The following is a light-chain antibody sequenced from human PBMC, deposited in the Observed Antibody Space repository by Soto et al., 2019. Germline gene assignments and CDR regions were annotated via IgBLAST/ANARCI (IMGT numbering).Light chain of an antibody. CDR2: KTS. CDR1: QSVSSW. V-gene: IGKV1-5*03. Sequence: DIPMTQSPSTLSASVGDRITITCRASQSVSSWLAWYQQKPGKAPNLLIYKTSSLASGVPSRFSGSGSGTEFTLTISSLQPDDFATYYCQQYNTYPWTFGHGTKVEIK. CDR3: QQYNTYPWT. J-gene: IGKJ1*01.